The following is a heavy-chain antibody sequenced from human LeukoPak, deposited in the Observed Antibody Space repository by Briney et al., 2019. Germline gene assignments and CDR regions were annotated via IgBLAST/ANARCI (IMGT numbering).Heavy chain of an antibody. V-gene: IGHV4-61*08. CDR1: CXSLRIAGSH. Sequence: PSETLSLTCTVSCXSLRIAGSHWLWIPQPPGKGLEYIGNIHRNGNTDYKPSLRSRVNISVDTYNNHFSLTLRSVTAADTAVYYCASLAEGESGRGSWGQGTFVNGSP. J-gene: IGHJ5*02. CDR2: IHRNGNT. D-gene: IGHD3-10*01. CDR3: ASLAEGESGRGS.